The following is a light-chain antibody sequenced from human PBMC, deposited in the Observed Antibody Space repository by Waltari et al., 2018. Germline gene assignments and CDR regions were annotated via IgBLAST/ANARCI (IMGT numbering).Light chain of an antibody. Sequence: QSALTQPPSASGSPGQSVTIPCTGPTTAPRTFKSVSCNQQPPGKAPTLILYEIDRRPSGGPDRFSGSKSGDAASLTVSGLQAEDEAIYFCSSWTDSSRTGKLSFGGGTELTVL. CDR1: TTAPRTFKS. V-gene: IGLV2-8*01. CDR3: SSWTDSSRTGKLS. CDR2: EID. J-gene: IGLJ2*01.